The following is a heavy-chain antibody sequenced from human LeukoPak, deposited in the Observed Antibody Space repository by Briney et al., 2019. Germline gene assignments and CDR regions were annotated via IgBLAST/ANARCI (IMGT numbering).Heavy chain of an antibody. CDR1: GGSISSGGYY. J-gene: IGHJ5*02. CDR3: ARGGRYYYGDWFDP. Sequence: SQTLSLTCTVSGGSISSGGYYWSWIRQHPGKGLEWIGYIYYSGSTYYNPSLKSRVTISVDTSKNQFSLKLSSVTAADTAVYYCARGGRYYYGDWFDPWGQGTLVTVSS. D-gene: IGHD3-10*01. CDR2: IYYSGST. V-gene: IGHV4-31*03.